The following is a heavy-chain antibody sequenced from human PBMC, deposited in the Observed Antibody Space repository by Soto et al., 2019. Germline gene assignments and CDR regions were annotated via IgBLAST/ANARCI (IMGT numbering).Heavy chain of an antibody. D-gene: IGHD1-26*01. J-gene: IGHJ4*02. Sequence: QVQLVQSGAEVKKPGASVKVSCKASGYTFNSYVLHWVRQAPGQRLEWMGWINAGNGKTKYSQKFQGRLTFARDTSANTAYMELSRLRSEDTAVYYCARDNVGVELHKGELEYWGQGTLVTVSS. CDR2: INAGNGKT. V-gene: IGHV1-3*01. CDR3: ARDNVGVELHKGELEY. CDR1: GYTFNSYV.